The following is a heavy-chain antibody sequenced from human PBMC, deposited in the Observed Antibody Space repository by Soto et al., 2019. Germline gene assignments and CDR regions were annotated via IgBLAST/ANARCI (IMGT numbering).Heavy chain of an antibody. D-gene: IGHD3-22*01. V-gene: IGHV5-51*01. CDR3: ARIYYDSSGYVFDAFDI. CDR1: GYSFTSYW. CDR2: IYPGDSDT. J-gene: IGHJ3*02. Sequence: GESLKISCKGSGYSFTSYWIGWVRQMPGKGLEWMGIIYPGDSDTRYSPSFQGQVTISADKSISTAYLQWSSLKASDTAMYYCARIYYDSSGYVFDAFDIWGQGTMVTVSS.